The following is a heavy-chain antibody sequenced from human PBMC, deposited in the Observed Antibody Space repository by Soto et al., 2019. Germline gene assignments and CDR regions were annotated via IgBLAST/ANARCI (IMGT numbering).Heavy chain of an antibody. J-gene: IGHJ4*02. D-gene: IGHD2-15*01. CDR3: AQRLCSRGAFDY. V-gene: IGHV2-5*01. Sequence: SGPTLVNPTQTLTLTCTFSGFSLRTSGVGVGWIRQPPGKAPEWLALIYWNDDKRYSPSLKSRLTITKDTSKNQVVLTMTEMDPVDTVTYYGAQRLCSRGAFDYWGQGSLVTVSS. CDR1: GFSLRTSGVG. CDR2: IYWNDDK.